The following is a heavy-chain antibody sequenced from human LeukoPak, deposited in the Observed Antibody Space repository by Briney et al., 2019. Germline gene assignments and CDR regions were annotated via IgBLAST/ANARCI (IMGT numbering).Heavy chain of an antibody. V-gene: IGHV1-69*05. J-gene: IGHJ4*02. CDR1: GGTFSSYA. CDR2: IIPIFGTA. D-gene: IGHD6-6*01. CDR3: ARGFSSRKSIAARPYYFDY. Sequence: SVKVSCKASGGTFSSYAISWVRQAPGQGLEWMGGIIPIFGTANYAQKFQGRVTITTDESTSTAYMELSSLRSEDTAVYYCARGFSSRKSIAARPYYFDYWGQGTLVTVSS.